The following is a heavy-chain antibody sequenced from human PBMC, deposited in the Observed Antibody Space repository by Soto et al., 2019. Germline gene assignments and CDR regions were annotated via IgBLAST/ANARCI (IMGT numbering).Heavy chain of an antibody. D-gene: IGHD3-22*01. J-gene: IGHJ4*02. CDR1: GFTFSSDA. V-gene: IGHV3-23*01. CDR3: AKVPPAENYYDSSGYLDY. Sequence: GGSLRLSCAASGFTFSSDAMSWVRQAPGKGLEWVSAISDSGGSTYYADSVKGRFTISRDNSKNTLYLQMNSLRAEDTAVYYCAKVPPAENYYDSSGYLDYWGQGSLVAVSS. CDR2: ISDSGGST.